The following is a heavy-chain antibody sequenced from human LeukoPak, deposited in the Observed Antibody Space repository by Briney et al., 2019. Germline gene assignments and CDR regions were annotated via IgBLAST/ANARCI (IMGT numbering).Heavy chain of an antibody. CDR2: ISYDGSNK. J-gene: IGHJ4*02. CDR3: ARGAPPDY. Sequence: GGSLRLSCAASGFAFSGYAMYWVRQAPGKGLEWVAVISYDGSNKYYADSVKGRFTISRDNSKNTLYLQMNSLGTEDTAVYYCARGAPPDYWGQGALVTVSS. CDR1: GFAFSGYA. V-gene: IGHV3-30-3*01.